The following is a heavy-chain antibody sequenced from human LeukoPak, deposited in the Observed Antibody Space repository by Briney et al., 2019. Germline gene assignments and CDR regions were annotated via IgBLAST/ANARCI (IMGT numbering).Heavy chain of an antibody. J-gene: IGHJ4*02. V-gene: IGHV3-30*02. Sequence: GGSLRLSCAASGFTFSSYAMHWVRQAPGKGLEWVAFIRYDGSNKYYADSVKGRFTISRDNSKNTLYLQMNSLRAEDTAVYYCAREQWLVQRHFDYWGQGTLVTVSS. CDR2: IRYDGSNK. CDR1: GFTFSSYA. D-gene: IGHD6-19*01. CDR3: AREQWLVQRHFDY.